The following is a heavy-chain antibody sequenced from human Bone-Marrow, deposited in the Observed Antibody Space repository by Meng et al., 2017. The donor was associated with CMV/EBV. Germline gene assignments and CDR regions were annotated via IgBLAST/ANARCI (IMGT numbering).Heavy chain of an antibody. D-gene: IGHD3-3*01. CDR1: GFTFDDYA. V-gene: IGHV3-9*01. CDR2: ISWNSGSI. CDR3: TAIFGVVKGS. Sequence: SLKISCAASGFTFDDYAMHWVRQAPGKGLEWVSGISWNSGSIGYADSVKGRFTISRDNAKNSLYLQMNSLKTEDTAVYYCTAIFGVVKGSWGQGTLVTVSS. J-gene: IGHJ4*02.